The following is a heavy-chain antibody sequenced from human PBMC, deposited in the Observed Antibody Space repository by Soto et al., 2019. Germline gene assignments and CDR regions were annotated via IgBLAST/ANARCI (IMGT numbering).Heavy chain of an antibody. CDR1: GYTFTSYW. V-gene: IGHV5-51*01. D-gene: IGHD3-10*01. J-gene: IGHJ4*02. CDR2: IFPADSDT. Sequence: PGESLKISCQGFGYTFTSYWIGWVRRVPGKGLEWMGIIFPADSDTRYSPSFQGQVTISADKSISTAYLQWSSLRASDTAMYYCARRRGSDFDYSGQGTLVTVSS. CDR3: ARRRGSDFDY.